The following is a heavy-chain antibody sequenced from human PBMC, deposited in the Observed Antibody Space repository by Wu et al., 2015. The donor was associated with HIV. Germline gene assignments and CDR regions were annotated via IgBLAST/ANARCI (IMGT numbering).Heavy chain of an antibody. V-gene: IGHV1-46*03. CDR1: GYTFSNYY. Sequence: QVQLVQSGAEVKKPGASVKVSCKASGYTFSNYYMHWVRQAPGQGLEWMGIINPSGDSASYTQKFQGRVTMTSDTSTSTVHMDLSSLRSEDTAMYYCATRIGNMEAFNIWGQGTMVIVSS. CDR3: ATRIGNMEAFNI. CDR2: INPSGDSA. D-gene: IGHD1/OR15-1a*01. J-gene: IGHJ3*02.